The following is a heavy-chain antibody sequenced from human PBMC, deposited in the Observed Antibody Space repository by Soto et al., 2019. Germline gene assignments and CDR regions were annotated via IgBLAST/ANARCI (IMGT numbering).Heavy chain of an antibody. CDR2: ISAYNGNT. Sequence: ASVKVSCKASGYTFTSYGISWVRQAPGQGLEWMGWISAYNGNTNYAQKLQGRVTMTTDTSTSTAYMELRSLGPDDTAVYYCARVIYRPQNWFDPWGQGTLVTVSS. V-gene: IGHV1-18*01. CDR1: GYTFTSYG. CDR3: ARVIYRPQNWFDP. J-gene: IGHJ5*02. D-gene: IGHD1-26*01.